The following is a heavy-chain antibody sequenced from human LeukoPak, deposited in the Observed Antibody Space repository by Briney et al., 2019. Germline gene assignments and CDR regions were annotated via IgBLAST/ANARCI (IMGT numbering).Heavy chain of an antibody. D-gene: IGHD3-22*01. V-gene: IGHV3-20*04. CDR2: INWNGGST. J-gene: IGHJ4*02. CDR3: AKAEYYDSSGDYYFDY. Sequence: GGSLRLSCAASGFTFDDYGMSWVRQAPGKGLEWVSGINWNGGSTGYADSVKGRFTISRDNSKNTLYLQMNSLRAEDTAVYYCAKAEYYDSSGDYYFDYWGQGTLVTVSS. CDR1: GFTFDDYG.